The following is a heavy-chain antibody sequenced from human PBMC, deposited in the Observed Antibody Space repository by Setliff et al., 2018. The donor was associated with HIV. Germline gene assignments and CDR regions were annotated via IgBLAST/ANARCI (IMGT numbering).Heavy chain of an antibody. J-gene: IGHJ6*04. CDR2: MNPNTGVS. V-gene: IGHV1-8*01. D-gene: IGHD3-10*01. CDR1: GHTFTNVD. Sequence: ASVKVSCKASGHTFTNVDTHWLRRATGQGLEWMGWMNPNTGVSGYALKFQARVTMTRDTSISTAYMELSSLTSADTAVYYCASGKGVRGVIITGGLDVWGKGTTVTVSS. CDR3: ASGKGVRGVIITGGLDV.